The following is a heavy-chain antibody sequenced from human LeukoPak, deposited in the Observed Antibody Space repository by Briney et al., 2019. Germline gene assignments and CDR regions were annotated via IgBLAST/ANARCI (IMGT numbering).Heavy chain of an antibody. CDR3: AKDLGGSATTV. V-gene: IGHV3-48*04. D-gene: IGHD2-2*01. J-gene: IGHJ4*02. Sequence: GGSLRLSCAASGFTFSSYSMNWVRQAPGKGLEWVSYISSSSSTIYYADSVKGRFTISRDNAKNSPFLQMNSLRVEDTALYYCAKDLGGSATTVWGQGTLVTVSS. CDR2: ISSSSSTI. CDR1: GFTFSSYS.